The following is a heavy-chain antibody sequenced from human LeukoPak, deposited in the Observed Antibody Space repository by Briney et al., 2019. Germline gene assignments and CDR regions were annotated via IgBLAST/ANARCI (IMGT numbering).Heavy chain of an antibody. D-gene: IGHD4-17*01. CDR1: GFTFSNYN. CDR3: TRDITNGASPGDY. J-gene: IGHJ4*02. Sequence: GGFLRLSCTASGFTFSNYNMNWVRQAPGKGLEWVSSISSSSLYIYYTDSVKGRFTIFRDNAKDSVYLQMNSLRAEDTAVYYCTRDITNGASPGDYWGQGTLVTVSS. CDR2: ISSSSLYI. V-gene: IGHV3-21*01.